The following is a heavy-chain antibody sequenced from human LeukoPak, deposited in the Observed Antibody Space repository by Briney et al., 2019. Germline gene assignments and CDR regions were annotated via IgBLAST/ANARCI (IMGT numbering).Heavy chain of an antibody. CDR2: ISGSGSYT. V-gene: IGHV3-11*05. J-gene: IGHJ4*02. D-gene: IGHD6-19*01. Sequence: PGGSLRLSCAASGFTFSDDYMNWIRQAPGKGLEWVSYISGSGSYTNYADSVKGRCTISRDNAKNPLYLQMNSLRAEDTAVYYCARGESFSSGWPYYFVFWGQGALVTVSS. CDR3: ARGESFSSGWPYYFVF. CDR1: GFTFSDDY.